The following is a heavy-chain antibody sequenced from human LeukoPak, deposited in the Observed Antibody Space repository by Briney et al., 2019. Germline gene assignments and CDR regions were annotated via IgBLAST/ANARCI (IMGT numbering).Heavy chain of an antibody. J-gene: IGHJ6*02. CDR3: ARVRVAVAYNPYGMDV. Sequence: GGSLRLSCAASGFTFSSYWMTWVRQAPGKGLEWVANIKEDGSEKNYVGSVKGRFTISRDNAKSSLYLEMNSLRDEDTAVYYCARVRVAVAYNPYGMDVWGQGTTVTVSS. D-gene: IGHD6-13*01. V-gene: IGHV3-7*01. CDR2: IKEDGSEK. CDR1: GFTFSSYW.